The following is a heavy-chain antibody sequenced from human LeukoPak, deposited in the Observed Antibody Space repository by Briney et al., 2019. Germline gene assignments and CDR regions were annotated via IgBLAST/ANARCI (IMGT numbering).Heavy chain of an antibody. V-gene: IGHV3-48*03. CDR2: ISSCGSTI. CDR3: ARGYGAGSYYYYYGMDV. CDR1: GFTFSIYE. D-gene: IGHD3-10*01. Sequence: GGSLTLSCAPSGFTFSIYEMNWVRQAPGRGLEWVSYISSCGSTIYYADTVKGRFTISRDNAENSLYLQMNSLRAEDTAVYYCARGYGAGSYYYYYGMDVWGKGTTVTVSS. J-gene: IGHJ6*04.